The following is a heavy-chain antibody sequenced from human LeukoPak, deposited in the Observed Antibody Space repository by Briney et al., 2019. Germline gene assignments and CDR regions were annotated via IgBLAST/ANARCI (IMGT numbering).Heavy chain of an antibody. D-gene: IGHD3-22*01. J-gene: IGHJ4*02. CDR2: FDPEDGET. CDR1: GYTLTELS. CDR3: ATDDPYYYDSSGYNSFDY. Sequence: ASVKVSCKVSGYTLTELSMHWVRQAPGKGLEWMGGFDPEDGETIYAQKFQGRVTMTEDTSTDTAYMELSSLRSEDTAVYYCATDDPYYYDSSGYNSFDYWGQGTLVTVSS. V-gene: IGHV1-24*01.